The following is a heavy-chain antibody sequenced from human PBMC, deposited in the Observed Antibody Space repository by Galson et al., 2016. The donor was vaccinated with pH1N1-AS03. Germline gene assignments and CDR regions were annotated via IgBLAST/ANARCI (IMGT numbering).Heavy chain of an antibody. CDR3: VPLVWVVGAIGYAFDL. Sequence: SLRLSCAASGFTFDDFAMHWVRQAPGKGLEWVSGITWSSGSISYADSVKGRFTISRDNGKSSLYLQMNSLRPEDTAVYYCVPLVWVVGAIGYAFDLWGQGTMVTVSS. J-gene: IGHJ3*01. CDR1: GFTFDDFA. V-gene: IGHV3-9*01. D-gene: IGHD2-15*01. CDR2: ITWSSGSI.